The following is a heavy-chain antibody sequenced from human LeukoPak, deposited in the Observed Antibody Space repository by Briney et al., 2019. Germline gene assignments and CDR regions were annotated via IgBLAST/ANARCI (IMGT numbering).Heavy chain of an antibody. D-gene: IGHD6-13*01. Sequence: SETLSLTCTVSGGSISSSSYYWGWIRQPPGKGLEWIGSIYYSGSTYYNPSLKSRVTISVDTSKNQFSLKLSSVTAADTAVYYCARGYSSSWYKAPFFDYWGQGTLVTVSS. CDR1: GGSISSSSYY. CDR3: ARGYSSSWYKAPFFDY. V-gene: IGHV4-39*07. J-gene: IGHJ4*02. CDR2: IYYSGST.